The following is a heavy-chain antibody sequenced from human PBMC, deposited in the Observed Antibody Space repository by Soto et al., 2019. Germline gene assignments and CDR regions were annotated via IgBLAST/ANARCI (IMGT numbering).Heavy chain of an antibody. J-gene: IGHJ3*02. CDR1: GFTFSSYG. D-gene: IGHD2-2*01. V-gene: IGHV3-33*01. CDR3: ARDPNPFDCSSTRCYDYYPVFAGVDAFDI. Sequence: QVQLVESGGGVVQPGRSLRLSCAASGFTFSSYGMHWVRQAPGKGLEWVAVIWYDGGNKYYADSVKGRFTISRDNSKNTLYLQMNSPRAEDTAVYYCARDPNPFDCSSTRCYDYYPVFAGVDAFDIWGQGTMVTVSS. CDR2: IWYDGGNK.